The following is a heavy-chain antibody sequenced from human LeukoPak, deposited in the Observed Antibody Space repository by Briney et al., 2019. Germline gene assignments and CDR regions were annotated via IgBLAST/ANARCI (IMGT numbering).Heavy chain of an antibody. CDR3: ARDFTPPLWFGESLIRDLQEFDY. CDR2: ISSSSSYI. V-gene: IGHV3-21*01. Sequence: TGGSLRLSCAASGFTFSSYSMNWVRQAPGKGLEWVSSISSSSSYIYYADSVKGRFTISRDNAKNSLYLQMNSLRAEDTAVYYCARDFTPPLWFGESLIRDLQEFDYWGQGTLVIVSS. D-gene: IGHD3-10*01. CDR1: GFTFSSYS. J-gene: IGHJ4*02.